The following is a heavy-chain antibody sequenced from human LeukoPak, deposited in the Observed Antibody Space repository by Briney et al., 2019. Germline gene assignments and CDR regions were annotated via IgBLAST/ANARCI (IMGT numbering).Heavy chain of an antibody. CDR3: ARDSYGDANFDS. J-gene: IGHJ4*02. CDR1: GFTFCSYG. Sequence: PGGSLRLSCAASGFTFCSYGMNWVRRAPGKGLEWVSSISSSSSYIYYADSVKGRFTISRDISKNAVYLQMNSLRAEDTAVYYCARDSYGDANFDSWGQGTLVTVSS. CDR2: ISSSSSYI. V-gene: IGHV3-21*04. D-gene: IGHD4-17*01.